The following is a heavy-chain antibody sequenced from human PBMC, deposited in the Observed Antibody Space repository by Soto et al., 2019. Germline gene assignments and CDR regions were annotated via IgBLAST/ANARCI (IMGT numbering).Heavy chain of an antibody. V-gene: IGHV3-30-3*01. CDR1: GFTFSSYA. CDR3: ARDLWFGELLGGMDV. Sequence: GGSLRLSCAASGFTFSSYAMHWVRQAPGKGLEWVAVISYDGSNKYYADSVKGRFTISRDNSKNTLYLQMNSLRAEDTAVYYCARDLWFGELLGGMDVWGQGTTVTISS. J-gene: IGHJ6*02. CDR2: ISYDGSNK. D-gene: IGHD3-10*01.